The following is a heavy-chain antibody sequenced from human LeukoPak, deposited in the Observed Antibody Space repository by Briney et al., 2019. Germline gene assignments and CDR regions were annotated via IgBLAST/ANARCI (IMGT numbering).Heavy chain of an antibody. D-gene: IGHD3-9*01. J-gene: IGHJ4*02. CDR2: ISSSSSTI. CDR1: GFTFSSYS. CDR3: ARDIYDILTGDPYYFDY. Sequence: GGSLRLSCAASGFTFSSYSMNWVRQAPGKGLEWVSYISSSSSTIYYADSVKGGFTISRDNAKNSLYLQMNSLRAEDTAVYYCARDIYDILTGDPYYFDYWGQGTLVTVSS. V-gene: IGHV3-48*01.